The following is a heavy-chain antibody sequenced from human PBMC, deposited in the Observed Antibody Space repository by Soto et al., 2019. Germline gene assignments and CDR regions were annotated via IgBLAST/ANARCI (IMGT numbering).Heavy chain of an antibody. V-gene: IGHV3-49*04. Sequence: GGSLRLSCTASVFTFGDYAMSWVRQAPGKGLEGVFFIRGKAYGGTTEYAASVKGRFTISRDDSKSIAYLQMNSLKTEDTAVYYCTRVGVGNSGDYLDYLEXWGQGTRVTVSX. CDR2: IRGKAYGGTT. J-gene: IGHJ4*02. CDR3: TRVGVGNSGDYLDYLEX. D-gene: IGHD4-17*01. CDR1: VFTFGDYA.